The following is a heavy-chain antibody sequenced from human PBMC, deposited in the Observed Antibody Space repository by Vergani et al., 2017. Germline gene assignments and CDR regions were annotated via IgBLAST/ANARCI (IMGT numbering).Heavy chain of an antibody. V-gene: IGHV4-34*01. CDR1: GGSFSGYY. CDR2: INHSGST. Sequence: QVQLQQWGAGLLKPSETLSLTCAVYGGSFSGYYWSWIRQPPGQGLEWIGEINHSGSTNYNPSLKSRVTISVDTSKNQFTLKLSSVTAADTDVYYCARGTPKRVPAAIDDCYDMDVWGKGTTVTVSS. CDR3: ARGTPKRVPAAIDDCYDMDV. J-gene: IGHJ6*03. D-gene: IGHD2-2*01.